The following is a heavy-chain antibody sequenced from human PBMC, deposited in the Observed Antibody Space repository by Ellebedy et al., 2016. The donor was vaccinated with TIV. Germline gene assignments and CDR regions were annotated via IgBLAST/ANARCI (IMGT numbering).Heavy chain of an antibody. CDR2: IYWNDDK. CDR3: AHSHTTVVTLPGAFDI. Sequence: SGPTLVXPTQTLTLTCTFSGSSLSTSGVGVGWIRQPPGKALEWLALIYWNDDKRYSPSLKSRLTITKDTSKNQVVLTMTNMDPVDTATYYCAHSHTTVVTLPGAFDIWGQGTMVTVSS. CDR1: GSSLSTSGVG. V-gene: IGHV2-5*01. D-gene: IGHD4-23*01. J-gene: IGHJ3*02.